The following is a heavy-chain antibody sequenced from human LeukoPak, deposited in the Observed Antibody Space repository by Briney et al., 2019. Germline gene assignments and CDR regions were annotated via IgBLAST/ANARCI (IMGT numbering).Heavy chain of an antibody. J-gene: IGHJ4*02. V-gene: IGHV3-48*04. CDR2: ISSRSATI. Sequence: PGGSLRLSCAASGFTFSSYSMNWVRQAPGKGLEWVSYISSRSATIYYADSVKGRFTISRDNAKNSLYLQMNSLRAEDTAVYYCARARLGYLDYWGQGTLVTVSS. CDR1: GFTFSSYS. CDR3: ARARLGYLDY. D-gene: IGHD2-2*03.